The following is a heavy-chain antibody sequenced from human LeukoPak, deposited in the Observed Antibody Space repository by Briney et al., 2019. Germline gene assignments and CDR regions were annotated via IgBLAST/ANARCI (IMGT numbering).Heavy chain of an antibody. V-gene: IGHV3-64*01. Sequence: GGSLRLSCSASGFTFSSYAMHWVRQAPGKGLEYVSAISSNGGSTYYANSVKGRFTISRDNSKNTLYLQMGSLRAEDMAVYYCARSGQWVVPAAAGYAFDIWGQGTMVTVSS. CDR3: ARSGQWVVPAAAGYAFDI. J-gene: IGHJ3*02. CDR2: ISSNGGST. D-gene: IGHD2-2*01. CDR1: GFTFSSYA.